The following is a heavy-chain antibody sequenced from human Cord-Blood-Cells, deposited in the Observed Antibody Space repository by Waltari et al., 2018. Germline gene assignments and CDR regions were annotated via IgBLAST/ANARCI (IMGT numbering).Heavy chain of an antibody. CDR2: IWYDGSNK. V-gene: IGHV3-33*01. Sequence: QVQLVESGGGVVQPGRSLRLSCAASGFTFSSYGMHWVRQAPGKGREWVAVIWYDGSNKYYADSVKGRFTISRDNSKNTLYLQMNSLRAEDTAVYYCARDEKQLFDYWGQGTLVTVSS. J-gene: IGHJ4*02. CDR3: ARDEKQLFDY. D-gene: IGHD6-13*01. CDR1: GFTFSSYG.